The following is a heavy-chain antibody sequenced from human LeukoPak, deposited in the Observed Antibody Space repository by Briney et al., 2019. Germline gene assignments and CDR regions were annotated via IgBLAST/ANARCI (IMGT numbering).Heavy chain of an antibody. CDR3: ASGLGTYCTNGVCSKLPYFDY. V-gene: IGHV1-69*13. CDR1: GGTFSSYA. D-gene: IGHD2-8*01. CDR2: IIPIFGTA. J-gene: IGHJ4*02. Sequence: SVKVSCKASGGTFSSYAISWVRQAPGQGLEWMGGIIPIFGTANYAQKFQGRVTITADESTSTAYMERSSLRSEDTAVYYCASGLGTYCTNGVCSKLPYFDYWGQGTLVTVSS.